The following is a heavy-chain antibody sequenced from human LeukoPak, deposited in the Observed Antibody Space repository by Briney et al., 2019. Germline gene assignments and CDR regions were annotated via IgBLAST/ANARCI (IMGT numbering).Heavy chain of an antibody. Sequence: SSETLSLTCTVSGGSISSSSYYWGWIRQPPGKGLEWIGSIYYSGSTYYNPSLKSRVTISIDTSKNQFSLKLSSVTAADTAVYYCARDPIEVTTTFDYWGQGTLVTVSS. CDR1: GGSISSSSYY. CDR2: IYYSGST. CDR3: ARDPIEVTTTFDY. V-gene: IGHV4-39*07. J-gene: IGHJ4*02. D-gene: IGHD4-17*01.